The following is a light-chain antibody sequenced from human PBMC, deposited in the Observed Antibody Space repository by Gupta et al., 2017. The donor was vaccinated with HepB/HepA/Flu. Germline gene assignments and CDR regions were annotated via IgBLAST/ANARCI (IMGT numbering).Light chain of an antibody. Sequence: EIVMTQSPATLSVSPGESATLSCRASQSVGSNLAWYQQKPGQAPRLLIYGASTRATGVPARFSGDGSGTXFTLTIXSLQSEDFAVYSCQQENNWPLTFGXGTKVEIK. V-gene: IGKV3-15*01. J-gene: IGKJ4*01. CDR2: GAS. CDR3: QQENNWPLT. CDR1: QSVGSN.